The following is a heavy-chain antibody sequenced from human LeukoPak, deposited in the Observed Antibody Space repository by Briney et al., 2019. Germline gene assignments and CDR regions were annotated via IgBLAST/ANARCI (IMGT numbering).Heavy chain of an antibody. Sequence: GGSLRLSCAASGFTFSSYSMNWVRQAPGKGLEWVSSISSSSSYIYYAHSVKGRFTISRDNAKNSLYLQMNSLRAEDTAVYYCARAAHDYGDYGFDPWGQGTLVTVSS. CDR3: ARAAHDYGDYGFDP. CDR1: GFTFSSYS. V-gene: IGHV3-21*01. CDR2: ISSSSSYI. D-gene: IGHD4-17*01. J-gene: IGHJ5*02.